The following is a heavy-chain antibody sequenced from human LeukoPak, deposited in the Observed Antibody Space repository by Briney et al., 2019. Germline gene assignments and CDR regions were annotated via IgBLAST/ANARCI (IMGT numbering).Heavy chain of an antibody. CDR3: ATSRK. J-gene: IGHJ4*02. V-gene: IGHV4-61*02. D-gene: IGHD6-6*01. Sequence: PSQTLSLTCTVSGGSISSGSYYWSWIRQPAGKGLEWIGRIYTSGSTNYNPSLKSRVTISVDTSKNQFSLKLSSVTAADTAVYYCATSRKWGQGTLVTVSS. CDR2: IYTSGST. CDR1: GGSISSGSYY.